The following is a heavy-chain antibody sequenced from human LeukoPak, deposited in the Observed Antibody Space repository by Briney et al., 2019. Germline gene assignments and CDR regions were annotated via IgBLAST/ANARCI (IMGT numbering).Heavy chain of an antibody. CDR2: IIGCGGRT. V-gene: IGHV3-23*01. J-gene: IGHJ4*02. CDR1: GFTFSSYA. Sequence: PGGSLRLSCAVSGFTFSSYAMSWVRQPPGKGLDWVSSIIGCGGRTYYADSVKGRFTISRANSQNTLSLQMNSLSVEDTAVYYCARNPAGIGDYLGQGTLVTVSS. D-gene: IGHD1-26*01. CDR3: ARNPAGIGDY.